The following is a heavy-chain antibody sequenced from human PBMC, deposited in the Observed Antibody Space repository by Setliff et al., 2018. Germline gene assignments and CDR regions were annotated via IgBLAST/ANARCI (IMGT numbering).Heavy chain of an antibody. D-gene: IGHD2-15*01. CDR2: INFDGTST. V-gene: IGHV3-74*01. CDR1: GLTLSHYW. J-gene: IGHJ4*02. CDR3: ARTCSGSGCYAGLES. Sequence: GGSLRLSCEGSGLTLSHYWMHWVRQGPGKGLVWVSYINFDGTSTNYADSVKGRFTISRDNAKNTVYLQLNRLRADDTAVYYCARTCSGSGCYAGLESWGQGTPVTVSS.